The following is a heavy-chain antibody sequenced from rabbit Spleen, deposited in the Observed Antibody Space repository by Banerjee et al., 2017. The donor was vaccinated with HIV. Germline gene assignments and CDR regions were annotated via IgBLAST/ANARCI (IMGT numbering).Heavy chain of an antibody. J-gene: IGHJ3*01. CDR3: AREAGNNGYDL. CDR2: IDTGDGGAT. Sequence: QSLEESGGGLVKPGASLTLTCKASGFSFSSGYDMCWVRQAPGKGLEWIACIDTGDGGATGYASWAKGRFTISRTSSTTVILQMTSLTVADTAMYFCAREAGNNGYDLWGQGTLVTVS. D-gene: IGHD4-2*01. CDR1: GFSFSSGYD. V-gene: IGHV1S40*01.